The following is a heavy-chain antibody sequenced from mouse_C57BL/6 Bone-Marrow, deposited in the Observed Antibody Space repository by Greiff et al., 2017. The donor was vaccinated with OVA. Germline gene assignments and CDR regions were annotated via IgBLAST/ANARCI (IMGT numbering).Heavy chain of an antibody. CDR3: ARQLFDY. Sequence: EVKLMESGGGLVQPGGSLKLSCAASGFTFSDYYMYWVRQTPEKRLEWVAYISNGGGSTYYPDTVKGRFTISRDNAKNTLYLQMSRLKSEDTAMYYCARQLFDYWGQGTTLTVSS. CDR2: ISNGGGST. V-gene: IGHV5-12*01. CDR1: GFTFSDYY. J-gene: IGHJ2*01.